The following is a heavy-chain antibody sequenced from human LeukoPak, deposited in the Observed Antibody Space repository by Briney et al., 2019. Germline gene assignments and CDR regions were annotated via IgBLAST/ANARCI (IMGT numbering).Heavy chain of an antibody. D-gene: IGHD2-2*01. CDR2: MNPNSGNT. Sequence: ASVKVSCKASGYTFTSYDINWVRQATGQGLEWMGWMNPNSGNTGYAQKFQGRVTITRNTSISTAYMELSSLRSEDTAVYYCAREVAPSSTSRYGDCDYYYYMDVWGKGTTVTVSS. V-gene: IGHV1-8*03. CDR1: GYTFTSYD. J-gene: IGHJ6*03. CDR3: AREVAPSSTSRYGDCDYYYYMDV.